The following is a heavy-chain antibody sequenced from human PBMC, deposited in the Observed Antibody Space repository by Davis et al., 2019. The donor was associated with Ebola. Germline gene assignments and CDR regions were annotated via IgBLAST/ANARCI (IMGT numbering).Heavy chain of an antibody. CDR2: ISVRSIT. Sequence: PGGSLRLPCAASGFIFSSYAMSWVRQAPGKGLEWVSSISVRSITYHADSVKGRLTISRDNSKNTLYLQMNSLRAEDTAVYYCAKVHPPTTVTTGWFDPWGQGTLVTVSS. CDR3: AKVHPPTTVTTGWFDP. J-gene: IGHJ5*02. CDR1: GFIFSSYA. D-gene: IGHD4-17*01. V-gene: IGHV3-23*01.